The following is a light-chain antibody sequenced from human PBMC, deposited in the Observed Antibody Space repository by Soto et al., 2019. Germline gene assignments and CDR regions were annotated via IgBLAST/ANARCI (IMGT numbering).Light chain of an antibody. CDR2: GES. Sequence: EIVMTRSPATLSVSPGERATLSCRASQSVSSNLAWYQQKPGQAPRILIYGESTRATGIPDRLSGSGSGTEFNLTISSLQSEDFAVYYCQQYNNWPRTFGQGTKVDIK. V-gene: IGKV3-15*01. J-gene: IGKJ1*01. CDR3: QQYNNWPRT. CDR1: QSVSSN.